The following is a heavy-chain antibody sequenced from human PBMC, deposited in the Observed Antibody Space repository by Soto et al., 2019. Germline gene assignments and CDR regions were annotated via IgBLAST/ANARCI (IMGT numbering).Heavy chain of an antibody. Sequence: ASVKVSCKACGYTFIGYYMHWVRQAPGQGLEWMGWINPNSGGTNYAQNFQGRVTMTRDTSISTVYMELSRLRYDDTAVYYCARDRTGGFSVAQPDYWGQGTLVTVSS. D-gene: IGHD2-8*02. CDR3: ARDRTGGFSVAQPDY. CDR2: INPNSGGT. CDR1: GYTFIGYY. J-gene: IGHJ4*02. V-gene: IGHV1-2*02.